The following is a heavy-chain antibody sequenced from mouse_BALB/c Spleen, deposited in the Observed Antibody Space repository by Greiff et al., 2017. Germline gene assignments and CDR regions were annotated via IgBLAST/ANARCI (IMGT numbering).Heavy chain of an antibody. CDR3: ARGGDGDWEFDY. CDR2: ISSGSSSN. Sequence: EVKVVESGGGLVQPGGSRKLSCAASGFTFSSYGMHWVRQAPEKGLEWVAYISSGSSSNYYADTVKGRFTISRDNPKNTLYLQLTSLMSEDTAMYYCARGGDGDWEFDYWGQGTTVTVSA. J-gene: IGHJ3*01. D-gene: IGHD4-1*01. CDR1: GFTFSSYG. V-gene: IGHV5-17*02.